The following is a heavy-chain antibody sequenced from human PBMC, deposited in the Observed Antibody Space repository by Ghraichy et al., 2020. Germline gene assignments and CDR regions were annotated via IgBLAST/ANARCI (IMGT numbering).Heavy chain of an antibody. J-gene: IGHJ4*02. Sequence: GGSLRLSCAASGFTFSSYWMHWVRQAPGKGLVWVSRINSDGSSTSYADSVKGRFTISRDNAKNTLYLQMNSLRAEDTAVYYCARVSSGYYPFDYWGQGTLVTVSS. D-gene: IGHD3-22*01. CDR3: ARVSSGYYPFDY. CDR1: GFTFSSYW. CDR2: INSDGSST. V-gene: IGHV3-74*01.